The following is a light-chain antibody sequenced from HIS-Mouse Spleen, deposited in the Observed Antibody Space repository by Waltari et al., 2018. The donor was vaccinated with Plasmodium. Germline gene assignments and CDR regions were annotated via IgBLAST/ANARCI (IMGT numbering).Light chain of an antibody. CDR2: GAS. Sequence: EIVLTQSPGTLSLSPGERATLSCRASQSVSSSYLAWYQQKPGQAPRLLIYGASSRATCIPDRFSGSGSGTDFTLTISRLEPEDFAVYYWQQYGSSPQITFGGGTKVEIK. V-gene: IGKV3-20*01. CDR3: QQYGSSPQIT. J-gene: IGKJ4*01. CDR1: QSVSSSY.